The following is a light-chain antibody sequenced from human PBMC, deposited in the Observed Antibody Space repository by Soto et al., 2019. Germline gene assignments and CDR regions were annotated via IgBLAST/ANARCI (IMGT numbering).Light chain of an antibody. CDR3: QQANSCPLT. CDR1: QGISSW. CDR2: AAS. Sequence: DIQMTQSPSSVSASVGDRVTITCRASQGISSWLAWYQQKPGKAPKLLIYAASSLPSGVPARFCGGGSGTDVNLTIRNLQTEAFATYYCQQANSCPLTFGGGTKVEIK. J-gene: IGKJ4*01. V-gene: IGKV1-12*01.